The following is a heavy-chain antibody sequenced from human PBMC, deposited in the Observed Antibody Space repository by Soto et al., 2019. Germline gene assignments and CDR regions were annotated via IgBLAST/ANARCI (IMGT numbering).Heavy chain of an antibody. CDR1: GFTFSDYY. CDR2: ISSSGSTI. Sequence: PGGSLRLSCAASGFTFSDYYMSWIRQAPGKGLEWVSYISSSGSTIYYADSVKGRFTISRDNAKNSLYLQMNSLRAEDTAVYYCARGRHSSSWYYYYYGMDVWGQGTTVTVSS. J-gene: IGHJ6*02. CDR3: ARGRHSSSWYYYYYGMDV. V-gene: IGHV3-11*01. D-gene: IGHD6-13*01.